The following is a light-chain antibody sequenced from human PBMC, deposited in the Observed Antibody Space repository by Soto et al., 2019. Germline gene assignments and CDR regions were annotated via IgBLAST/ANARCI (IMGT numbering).Light chain of an antibody. Sequence: DIQMTQSPSSLSASVGDRVTITCRASQGISNYLAWYQQIPGKVPKLLISAASTLQSGVPSRFGGSGSGTDFTLTISSLQAEDVATYYCQKYTNVPAFGGGTKVEIK. J-gene: IGKJ4*01. CDR1: QGISNY. V-gene: IGKV1-27*01. CDR3: QKYTNVPA. CDR2: AAS.